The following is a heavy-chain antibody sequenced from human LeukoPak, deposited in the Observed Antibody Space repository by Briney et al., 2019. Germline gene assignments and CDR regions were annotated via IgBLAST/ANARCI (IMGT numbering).Heavy chain of an antibody. CDR2: IYYSGST. V-gene: IGHV4-39*01. Sequence: SETLSLTCTVSGGSISSSNYYWGWIRQPPGKGLEWIGSIYYSGSTYYNPSLKSRVTISVDTSKNQFSLKLSSVTAADTAVYYCARHRGYYDILTGYFRWFDPWGQGTLVTVSS. J-gene: IGHJ5*02. CDR3: ARHRGYYDILTGYFRWFDP. D-gene: IGHD3-9*01. CDR1: GGSISSSNYY.